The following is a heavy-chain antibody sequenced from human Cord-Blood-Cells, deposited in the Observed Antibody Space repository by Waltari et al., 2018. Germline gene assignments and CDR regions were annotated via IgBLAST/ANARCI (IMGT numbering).Heavy chain of an antibody. V-gene: IGHV1-69*01. CDR3: ARGSYDSSGYYYYYYYGMDV. CDR1: GGTFSSYA. Sequence: QVQLVQSGAEVKKPGSSVKVSCKASGGTFSSYAISWVRQAPGIGLEWMGGIIPIFGTANYAQKFQGRVTITADESTSTAYMELSSLRSEDTAVYYCARGSYDSSGYYYYYYYGMDVWGQGTTVTVSS. CDR2: IIPIFGTA. J-gene: IGHJ6*02. D-gene: IGHD3-22*01.